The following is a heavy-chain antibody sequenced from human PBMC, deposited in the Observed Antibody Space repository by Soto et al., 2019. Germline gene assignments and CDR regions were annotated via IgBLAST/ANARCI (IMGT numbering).Heavy chain of an antibody. CDR2: IYYSGST. CDR1: GGSISSSSYY. Sequence: SETLSLTCTVSGGSISSSSYYWGWIRQPPGKGLEWIGSIYYSGSTYYNPSLKSRVTISVDTSKNQFSLKLSSVTAADTAVYYCARYYYDSSGYYYCIRCFDYWGQGTLVTVSS. CDR3: ARYYYDSSGYYYCIRCFDY. V-gene: IGHV4-39*01. D-gene: IGHD3-22*01. J-gene: IGHJ4*02.